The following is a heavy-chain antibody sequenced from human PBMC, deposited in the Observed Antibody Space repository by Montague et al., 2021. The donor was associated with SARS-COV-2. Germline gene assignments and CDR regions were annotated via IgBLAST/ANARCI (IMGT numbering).Heavy chain of an antibody. CDR2: IFLNGEQ. V-gene: IGHV2-26*01. D-gene: IGHD1-20*01. CDR3: ARIRTDPPLVYLDVWDYYFDF. Sequence: PALVKPTKTLTLTRTVSGFSLNNRLAVTWVRQPPGKALEWLAHIFLNGEQSVSTSLKTRPTVSSDTSTTQVVLLMANVAPAETATYYCARIRTDPPLVYLDVWDYYFDFWGQGILVSVSS. J-gene: IGHJ4*02. CDR1: GFSLNNRLA.